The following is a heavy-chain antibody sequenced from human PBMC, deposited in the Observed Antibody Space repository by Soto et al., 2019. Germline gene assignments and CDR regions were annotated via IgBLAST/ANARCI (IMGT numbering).Heavy chain of an antibody. CDR1: GGSFSGYY. V-gene: IGHV4-34*01. Sequence: SETLSLTCAVYGGSFSGYYWTWIRQPPGTGLEWIGEINHSGSTNYSASLRSRVSISVDTSRNQFSLDLSSVTAADTAVYYCATMGTPVTGLYYFDYWGQGTLVTVSS. J-gene: IGHJ4*02. CDR3: ATMGTPVTGLYYFDY. D-gene: IGHD4-17*01. CDR2: INHSGST.